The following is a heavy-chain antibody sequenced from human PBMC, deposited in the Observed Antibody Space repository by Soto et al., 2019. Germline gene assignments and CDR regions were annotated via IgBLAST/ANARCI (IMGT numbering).Heavy chain of an antibody. V-gene: IGHV3-30*18. J-gene: IGHJ4*02. Sequence: GGSLRLSCAASGFTFSSYGMHWVRQAPGKGLEWVAVISYDGSNKYYADSVKGRFTISRDNSKNTLYLQMNSLRAEDTAVYYCAKVSWLSDSSGYYYSIHEVFGAGVDYWGQGTLVTVSS. CDR1: GFTFSSYG. CDR3: AKVSWLSDSSGYYYSIHEVFGAGVDY. D-gene: IGHD3-22*01. CDR2: ISYDGSNK.